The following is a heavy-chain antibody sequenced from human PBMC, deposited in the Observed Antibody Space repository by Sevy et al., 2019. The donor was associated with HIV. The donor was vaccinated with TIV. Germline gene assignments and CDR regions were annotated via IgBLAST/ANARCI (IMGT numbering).Heavy chain of an antibody. CDR2: IYYSGST. CDR1: VGSISISSYY. V-gene: IGHV4-39*01. CDR3: AGPLRYLDV. D-gene: IGHD3-9*01. J-gene: IGHJ6*02. Sequence: SQTLSLTATVSVGSISISSYYWGWTRQPPGKGLEWIGSIYYSGSTYYTPSLKSRLTISVDTSKNQFSLKLSSVTAADTAVYYCAGPLRYLDVWGQGTTVTVSS.